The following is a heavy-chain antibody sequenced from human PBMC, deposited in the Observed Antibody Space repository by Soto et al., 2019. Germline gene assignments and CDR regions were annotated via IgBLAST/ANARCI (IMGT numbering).Heavy chain of an antibody. CDR2: IYYSGST. CDR1: GGSISSGDYY. CDR3: ARDTRVDVAVALPDY. V-gene: IGHV4-30-4*01. Sequence: SETLSLTCTVSGGSISSGDYYWSWIRQPPGKGLEWIGYIYYSGSTYYNPSLKSRVTISVDTSKNQFSLKLSSVTAADTAAYYCARDTRVDVAVALPDYWGQGTLVTVSS. J-gene: IGHJ4*02. D-gene: IGHD6-19*01.